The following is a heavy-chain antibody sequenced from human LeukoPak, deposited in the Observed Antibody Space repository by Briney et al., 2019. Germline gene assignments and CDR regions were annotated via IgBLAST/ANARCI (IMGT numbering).Heavy chain of an antibody. CDR2: MNPNSGNT. Sequence: ASVKVSCKASGYTFTSYDINWVRQATGQGLEWMGWMNPNSGNTGYAQKFQGRVTMTRNTSISTAYMELSSLRSEDTAVYYRARSCSGGSCYSVYYYYGMDVWGQGTTVTVSS. J-gene: IGHJ6*02. D-gene: IGHD2-15*01. V-gene: IGHV1-8*01. CDR1: GYTFTSYD. CDR3: ARSCSGGSCYSVYYYYGMDV.